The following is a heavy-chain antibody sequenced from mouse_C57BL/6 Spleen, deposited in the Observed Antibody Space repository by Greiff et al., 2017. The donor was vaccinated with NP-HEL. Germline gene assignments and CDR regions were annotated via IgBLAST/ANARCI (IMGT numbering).Heavy chain of an antibody. CDR2: ISSGSSTI. J-gene: IGHJ2*01. CDR3: AKGSNWGFEY. V-gene: IGHV5-17*01. D-gene: IGHD4-1*01. CDR1: GFTFSDYG. Sequence: EVQLVESGGGLVKPGGSLKLSCAASGFTFSDYGMHWVRQAPEKGLEWVAYISSGSSTIYYADTVKGRFTISRDNAKNTLFLQMTSLRSEDAAKYYCAKGSNWGFEYWGQGTTLTVSS.